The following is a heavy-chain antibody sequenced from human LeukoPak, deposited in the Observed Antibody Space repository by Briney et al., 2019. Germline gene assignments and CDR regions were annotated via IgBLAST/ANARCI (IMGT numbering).Heavy chain of an antibody. Sequence: PGGSLRLSCEASGFTFSSYSMNWVRQAPGKGLEWISYISTSTTTIYCANSVKGRFIISRDNAKKSLYLQMNSLRVEDTGVYYCASWGEGALDNWGQGTLVTVSS. J-gene: IGHJ4*02. D-gene: IGHD1-26*01. CDR2: ISTSTTTI. CDR3: ASWGEGALDN. CDR1: GFTFSSYS. V-gene: IGHV3-48*01.